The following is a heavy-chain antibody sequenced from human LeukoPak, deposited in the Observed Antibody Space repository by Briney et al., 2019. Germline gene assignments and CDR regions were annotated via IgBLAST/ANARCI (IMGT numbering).Heavy chain of an antibody. CDR3: ARDDDYYWYFDL. J-gene: IGHJ2*01. CDR1: GGSFSGYY. D-gene: IGHD1-1*01. CDR2: INHSGST. Sequence: TSETLSLTCAVYGGSFSGYYWSWIRQPPGKGLEWIGEINHSGSTNYNPSLKSRVTISVDTSENQFSLKLSSVTAADTAVYYCARDDDYYWYFDLWGRGTLVTVSS. V-gene: IGHV4-34*01.